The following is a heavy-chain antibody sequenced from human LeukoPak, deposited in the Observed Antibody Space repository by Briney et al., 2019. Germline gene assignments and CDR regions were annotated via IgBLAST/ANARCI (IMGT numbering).Heavy chain of an antibody. Sequence: SETLSLTCAVSGYSINNAYYWVWIRQPPGKGLEWIGSIYNHESTYYNPSLKRRVTMSVGTSRNQFSLKMMLVTAADKAVYYCARQYDSYFYYYLDDWGTGTTVTVSS. J-gene: IGHJ6*03. CDR1: GYSINNAYY. D-gene: IGHD3-3*01. CDR2: IYNHEST. V-gene: IGHV4-38-2*01. CDR3: ARQYDSYFYYYLDD.